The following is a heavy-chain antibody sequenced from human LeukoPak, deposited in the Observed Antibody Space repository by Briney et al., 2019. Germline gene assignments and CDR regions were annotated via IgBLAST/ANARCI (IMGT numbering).Heavy chain of an antibody. D-gene: IGHD6-19*01. V-gene: IGHV1-2*02. Sequence: ASVKVSCKASGYTFTVYYMHWVRQAPGQGLEWMGWINPNSGGTNYAQKFQGRVTMTTDTSISTAYMELSRLRSDDTAVYYCARDSSSGWFHDAFDIRGQGTMVTVSS. CDR3: ARDSSSGWFHDAFDI. CDR1: GYTFTVYY. CDR2: INPNSGGT. J-gene: IGHJ3*02.